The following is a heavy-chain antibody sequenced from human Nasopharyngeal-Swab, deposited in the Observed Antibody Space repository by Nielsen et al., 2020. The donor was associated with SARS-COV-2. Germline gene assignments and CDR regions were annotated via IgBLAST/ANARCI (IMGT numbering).Heavy chain of an antibody. CDR3: ARLYCGGDCYSEDYYGMDV. D-gene: IGHD2-21*02. Sequence: WVRQAPGQGLEWMGRISAYNGNTNYAQKLQGRVTMTTDTSTSTAYMELRSLRSDDTAVYYCARLYCGGDCYSEDYYGMDVWGQGTTVTVSS. J-gene: IGHJ6*02. V-gene: IGHV1-18*01. CDR2: ISAYNGNT.